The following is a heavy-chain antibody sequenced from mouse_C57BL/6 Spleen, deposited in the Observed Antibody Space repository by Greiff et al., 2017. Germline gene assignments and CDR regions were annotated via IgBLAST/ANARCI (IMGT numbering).Heavy chain of an antibody. J-gene: IGHJ2*01. V-gene: IGHV5-6*01. CDR1: GFTFSSYG. CDR3: AREENYYGSPFDY. CDR2: ISSGGSYT. Sequence: EVKVVESGGDLVKPGGSLKLSCAASGFTFSSYGMSWVRQTPDKRLEWVATISSGGSYTYYPDSVKGRFTISRDNAKNTLYLQMSSLKSEDTAMYYGAREENYYGSPFDYWGQGTTLTVSS. D-gene: IGHD1-1*01.